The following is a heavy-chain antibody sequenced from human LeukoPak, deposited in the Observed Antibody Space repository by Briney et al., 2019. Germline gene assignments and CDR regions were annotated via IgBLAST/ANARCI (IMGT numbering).Heavy chain of an antibody. Sequence: PGGSLRPSCAASGFTFDDYAMHWVRQAPGKGLEWVSGISWNSGSIGYADSVKGRFTISRDNAKNSLYLQMNSLRAEDTALYYCAKGYYYDSSGMGYWGQGTLVTVSS. V-gene: IGHV3-9*01. CDR2: ISWNSGSI. CDR1: GFTFDDYA. J-gene: IGHJ4*02. CDR3: AKGYYYDSSGMGY. D-gene: IGHD3-22*01.